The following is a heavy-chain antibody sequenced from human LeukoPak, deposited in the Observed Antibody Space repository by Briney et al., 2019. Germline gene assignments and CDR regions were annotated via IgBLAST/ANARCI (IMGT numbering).Heavy chain of an antibody. D-gene: IGHD2-2*01. CDR1: GFTFSSYS. J-gene: IGHJ6*03. CDR3: ARDRSSTGYYYYMDV. Sequence: PGGSLRLSFAASGFTFSSYSMNWVRQAPGKGLEWVSSISSSSSYIYYADSVKGRFTISRDNAKNSLYLQMNSLRAEDTAVYYCARDRSSTGYYYYMDVWGKGTTVTVSS. V-gene: IGHV3-21*01. CDR2: ISSSSSYI.